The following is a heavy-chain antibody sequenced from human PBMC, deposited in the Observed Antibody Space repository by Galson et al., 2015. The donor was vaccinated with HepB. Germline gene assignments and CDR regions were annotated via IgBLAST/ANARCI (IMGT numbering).Heavy chain of an antibody. Sequence: SVKVSCKASGGTFSSYTISWVRQAPGQGLEWMGRIIPILGIANYAQKFQGRVTITADKSTSTAYMELSSLRSEDTAVYYCAREVLNGGLPYGMDVWGQGTTVTVSS. V-gene: IGHV1-69*04. D-gene: IGHD4-23*01. J-gene: IGHJ6*02. CDR2: IIPILGIA. CDR1: GGTFSSYT. CDR3: AREVLNGGLPYGMDV.